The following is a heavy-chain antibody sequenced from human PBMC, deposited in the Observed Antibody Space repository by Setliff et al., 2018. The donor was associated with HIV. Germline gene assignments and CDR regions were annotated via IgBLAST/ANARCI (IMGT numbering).Heavy chain of an antibody. CDR1: GFTFSTYR. Sequence: PGGSLRLSCAASGFTFSTYRMNWVRQAPGKGLEWVSSISSSSSYIYYADSVKGRFTISRDNSKNALYLQMNSLRAEDTAVYYCARLRGDDYVWGSYRYFDYWGQGTLVTVSS. CDR3: ARLRGDDYVWGSYRYFDY. D-gene: IGHD3-16*02. CDR2: ISSSSSYI. V-gene: IGHV3-21*04. J-gene: IGHJ4*02.